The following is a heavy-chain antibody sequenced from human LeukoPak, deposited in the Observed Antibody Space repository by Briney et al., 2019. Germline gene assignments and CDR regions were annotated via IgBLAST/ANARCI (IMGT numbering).Heavy chain of an antibody. CDR2: MNPNSGNT. J-gene: IGHJ4*02. CDR3: ARGSRGRYMYYDILTGYQYYFDY. CDR1: GYTFTSYD. V-gene: IGHV1-8*01. D-gene: IGHD3-9*01. Sequence: ASVKVSCKASGYTFTSYDINWVRQATGQGLEWMGWMNPNSGNTGYAQKFQGRVTMTRNTSISTAYMELSSLRSEDTAVYYCARGSRGRYMYYDILTGYQYYFDYWGQGTLVTVSS.